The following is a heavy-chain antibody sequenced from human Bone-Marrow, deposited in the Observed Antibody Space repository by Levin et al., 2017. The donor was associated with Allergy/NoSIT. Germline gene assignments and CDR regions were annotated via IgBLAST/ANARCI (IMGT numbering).Heavy chain of an antibody. J-gene: IGHJ4*02. Sequence: PGGSLRLSCAASGFTFSSYGMHWVRQAPGKGLEWVAVISYDGSNKYYADSVKGRFTISRDNSKNTLYLQMNSLRAEDTAVYYCAKGLGWSDYWGQGTLVTVSS. V-gene: IGHV3-30*18. CDR3: AKGLGWSDY. D-gene: IGHD6-19*01. CDR2: ISYDGSNK. CDR1: GFTFSSYG.